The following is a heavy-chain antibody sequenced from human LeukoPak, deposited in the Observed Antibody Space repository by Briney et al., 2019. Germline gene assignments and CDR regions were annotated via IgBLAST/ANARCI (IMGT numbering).Heavy chain of an antibody. CDR3: ARHSNWNGGVDWFDP. CDR2: IHYSGSP. J-gene: IGHJ5*02. D-gene: IGHD1-20*01. V-gene: IGHV4-59*08. CDR1: GGSNY. Sequence: LETLSLTCTVSGGSNYWTWIRQAPGKGLEWIAYIHYSGSPHYNPSLRSRVTISIDTSKNQLSLKLNSVTAADTAVYYCARHSNWNGGVDWFDPWGQGTQVTVSS.